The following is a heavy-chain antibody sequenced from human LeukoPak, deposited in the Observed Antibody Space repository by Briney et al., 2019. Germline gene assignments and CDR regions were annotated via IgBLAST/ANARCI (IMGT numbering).Heavy chain of an antibody. V-gene: IGHV3-49*03. Sequence: GGPLRLSCTASGITFGDYAMSWFRQAPGEGLEWVGFIRSKAYGGTTEYAASVRGRFTISRDDSKSIAYMQMNSLKSEDTAVYYCSIPRGWGLNDAFDIWGQGTMVTVSS. CDR2: IRSKAYGGTT. CDR3: SIPRGWGLNDAFDI. J-gene: IGHJ3*02. D-gene: IGHD6-19*01. CDR1: GITFGDYA.